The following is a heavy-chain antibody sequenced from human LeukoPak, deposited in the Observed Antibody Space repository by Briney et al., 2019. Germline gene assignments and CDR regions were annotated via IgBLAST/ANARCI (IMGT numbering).Heavy chain of an antibody. J-gene: IGHJ4*02. D-gene: IGHD3-3*01. Sequence: ASVKVSCKASGYTFTSYGISWVRQAPGQGLEWMGWISAYNGNTNYAQKLQGRVTITADESTSTAYMELSRLRSDDTAVYYCARMYYDFWSGHTKFDYWGQGTLVTVSS. V-gene: IGHV1-18*01. CDR2: ISAYNGNT. CDR3: ARMYYDFWSGHTKFDY. CDR1: GYTFTSYG.